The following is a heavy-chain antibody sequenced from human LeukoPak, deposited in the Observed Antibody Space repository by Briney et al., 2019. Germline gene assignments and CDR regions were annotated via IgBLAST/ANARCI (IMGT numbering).Heavy chain of an antibody. CDR3: ALLGTSCDFGQDY. J-gene: IGHJ4*02. Sequence: ASVKVSCKASGYTFTSYYMHWVRQAPGQGLEWMGIINPSGGSTSYAQKFQGRVTMTRDTSISTAYMEVSRLRSDDTAVYYCALLGTSCDFGQDYWGQGTLVTVSS. CDR2: INPSGGST. CDR1: GYTFTSYY. D-gene: IGHD2-2*01. V-gene: IGHV1-46*01.